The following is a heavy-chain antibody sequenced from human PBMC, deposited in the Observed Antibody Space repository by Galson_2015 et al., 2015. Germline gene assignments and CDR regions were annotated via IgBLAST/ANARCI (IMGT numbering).Heavy chain of an antibody. CDR2: ISYSGGGI. Sequence: SLRLSCAASGFNFSSQAMSWVRQAPGKGLEGVSVISYSGGGIYYADSVKGRFTISRDNSKNTVYLQMNSLRAEDTAVYFCAKERDSYILSYWGQGTLVTVSS. CDR3: AKERDSYILSY. CDR1: GFNFSSQA. D-gene: IGHD5-24*01. V-gene: IGHV3-23*01. J-gene: IGHJ4*02.